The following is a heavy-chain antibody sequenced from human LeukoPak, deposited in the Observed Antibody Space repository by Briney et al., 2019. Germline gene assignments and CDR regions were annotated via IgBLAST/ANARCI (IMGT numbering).Heavy chain of an antibody. J-gene: IGHJ4*02. V-gene: IGHV2-70*04. D-gene: IGHD6-19*01. Sequence: SGPTLVNPTQTLTLTCTFSGFSLSTSGMRVSWIRQPPGKALEWLARIDWDDDKYYSTSLKTRLTISKDTSKNQVVLTMTNMDPVDTATYYCARIRVDTSGWYEDYWGQGTPVTVSS. CDR1: GFSLSTSGMR. CDR2: IDWDDDK. CDR3: ARIRVDTSGWYEDY.